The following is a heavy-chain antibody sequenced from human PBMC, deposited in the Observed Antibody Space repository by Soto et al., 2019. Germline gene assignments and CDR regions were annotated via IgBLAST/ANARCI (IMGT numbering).Heavy chain of an antibody. CDR3: ARVRAGGSGYCDY. CDR1: GFTFSIYT. J-gene: IGHJ4*02. D-gene: IGHD2-15*01. CDR2: ISDTSSHK. Sequence: EVQLVESGGGLVKPGGSLRLSCAASGFTFSIYTMTWVRQAPGKGLEWVSSISDTSSHKYYSDSVEGRFTVSRDNAKNSMYLQVNSLRVEDTAVYYCARVRAGGSGYCDYGGQGTLVTVSS. V-gene: IGHV3-21*01.